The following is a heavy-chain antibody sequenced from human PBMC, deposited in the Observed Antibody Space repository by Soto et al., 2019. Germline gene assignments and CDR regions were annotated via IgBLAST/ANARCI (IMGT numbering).Heavy chain of an antibody. CDR2: IIPIFGTA. V-gene: IGHV1-69*01. CDR3: ARVSDGNWNYAPFDY. Sequence: QVQLVQSGAEVKKLGPSGKVSSRPPGGTFSSYAISWVRQAPGKGLEWRGGIIPIFGTANYAQKFQGRVTITADESTSTAYMELSSLRSEDTAVYYCARVSDGNWNYAPFDYWGQGTLVTVSS. D-gene: IGHD1-7*01. J-gene: IGHJ4*02. CDR1: GGTFSSYA.